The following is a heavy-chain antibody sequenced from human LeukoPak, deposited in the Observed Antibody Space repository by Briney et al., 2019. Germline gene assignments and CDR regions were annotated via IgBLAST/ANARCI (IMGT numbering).Heavy chain of an antibody. V-gene: IGHV3-23*01. CDR3: AREAGTGERWYFDL. J-gene: IGHJ2*01. D-gene: IGHD7-27*01. CDR2: IDGRGSST. Sequence: GGSLRLSCAASGFTFSSYAMSWVRQAPNKGLEWVSTIDGRGSSTFSADSVKGRFTISRDNAKNSLDLQMNSLRAEDTAVYYCAREAGTGERWYFDLWGRGTLVTVSS. CDR1: GFTFSSYA.